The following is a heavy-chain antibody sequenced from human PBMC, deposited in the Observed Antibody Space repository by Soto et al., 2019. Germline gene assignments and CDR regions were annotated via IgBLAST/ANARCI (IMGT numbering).Heavy chain of an antibody. Sequence: VASVKVSCKASGYTFTGYYIHWVRQAPGQGLEWMGWINPNSGGTKYEQKFQGRVTMTRDTSITTTYMELSRLRSDDTAVYYCARGNDYYFRSAYYDTWGQGTLVTVSS. J-gene: IGHJ5*02. V-gene: IGHV1-2*02. D-gene: IGHD3-3*01. CDR2: INPNSGGT. CDR3: ARGNDYYFRSAYYDT. CDR1: GYTFTGYY.